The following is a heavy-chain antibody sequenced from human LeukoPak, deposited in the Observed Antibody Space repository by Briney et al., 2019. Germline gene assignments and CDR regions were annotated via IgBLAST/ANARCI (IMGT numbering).Heavy chain of an antibody. CDR2: IYHNGRT. CDR1: GYSIDSGYY. Sequence: PSETLSLTCTVSGYSIDSGYYWAWIRQPPGKGLEWIGNIYHNGRTYDNPSLKSRLTLSVDTSKNLFSLKLSSVTAADTAFYYCAREWTSTSLDYWGQGILVTVSS. D-gene: IGHD2-2*01. V-gene: IGHV4-38-2*02. J-gene: IGHJ4*02. CDR3: AREWTSTSLDY.